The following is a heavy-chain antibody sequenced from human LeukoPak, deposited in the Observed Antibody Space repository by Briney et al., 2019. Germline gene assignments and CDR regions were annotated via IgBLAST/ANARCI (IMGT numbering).Heavy chain of an antibody. V-gene: IGHV4-4*07. CDR3: ARRKRTLWLSLGGLTN. D-gene: IGHD3-22*01. CDR2: IYTSGST. Sequence: SETLSLTCTVSGGSISSYYWSWIRQPAGKGLEWIGRIYTSGSTNYNPSLKSRVTMSVDTSKNQFSLKLSSVTAADTAVYYCARRKRTLWLSLGGLTNWGQGTLVTVSS. J-gene: IGHJ4*02. CDR1: GGSISSYY.